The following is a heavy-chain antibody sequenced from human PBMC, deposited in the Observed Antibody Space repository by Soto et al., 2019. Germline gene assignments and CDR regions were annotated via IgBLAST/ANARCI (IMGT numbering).Heavy chain of an antibody. CDR1: GFSFNSYG. V-gene: IGHV3-33*01. D-gene: IGHD3-22*01. CDR3: SIDYSSDWYFYL. J-gene: IGHJ2*01. CDR2: IWYDGSNK. Sequence: QVQLVESGGGVVQTGRSLRLSCAASGFSFNSYGMHWVRQAPGKGLEWVALIWYDGSNKYYADSVKGRFTISRDNSKNTLYLQMNSLRAEDTAVYYCSIDYSSDWYFYLWGRGTLVTVSS.